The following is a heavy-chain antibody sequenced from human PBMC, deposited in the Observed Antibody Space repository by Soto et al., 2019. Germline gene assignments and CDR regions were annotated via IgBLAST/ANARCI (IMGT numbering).Heavy chain of an antibody. Sequence: SETLSLTCTVSGGSISSYYWGWIRQPPGKGLEWIGYIYYSGSTNYNPSLKSRVTISVDTSKNQFSLKLSSVTAADTAVYYCARGTGKNCSGGSCHEKQFRLFDPWGQGTLVTVSS. V-gene: IGHV4-59*01. CDR3: ARGTGKNCSGGSCHEKQFRLFDP. CDR1: GGSISSYY. CDR2: IYYSGST. D-gene: IGHD2-15*01. J-gene: IGHJ5*02.